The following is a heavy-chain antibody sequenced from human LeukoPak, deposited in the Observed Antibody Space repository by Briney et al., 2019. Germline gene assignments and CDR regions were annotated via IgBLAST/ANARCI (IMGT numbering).Heavy chain of an antibody. Sequence: QPGRSLRLSCAASGFTFDDYAMHWVRQAPGKGLEWVSGISWNSGSIGYADSVKGRFTISRDNAKNSLYLQMNSLRAEDTALYYCAKDRRAGRYFDWLLSDWGQGTLVTVSS. CDR2: ISWNSGSI. CDR3: AKDRRAGRYFDWLLSD. D-gene: IGHD3-9*01. J-gene: IGHJ4*02. CDR1: GFTFDDYA. V-gene: IGHV3-9*01.